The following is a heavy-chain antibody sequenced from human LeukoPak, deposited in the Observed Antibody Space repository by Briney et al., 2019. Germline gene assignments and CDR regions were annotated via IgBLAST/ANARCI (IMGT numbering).Heavy chain of an antibody. Sequence: VASVKVSCKASGYTFTSYGISWVRQAPGQGLEWMGWISAYNGNTNYALKLQGRVTMTTDTSTSTAYMELRSLRSDDTAVYYCAITYCGGDCYSPGDWYFDLWGRGTLVTVSS. V-gene: IGHV1-18*01. CDR1: GYTFTSYG. CDR2: ISAYNGNT. D-gene: IGHD2-21*02. J-gene: IGHJ2*01. CDR3: AITYCGGDCYSPGDWYFDL.